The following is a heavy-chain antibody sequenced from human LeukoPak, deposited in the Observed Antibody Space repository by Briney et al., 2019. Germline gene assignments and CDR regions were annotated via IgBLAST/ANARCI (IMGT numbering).Heavy chain of an antibody. CDR3: ARDMAYCGGDCYSIAEYFQH. CDR2: ISRSSSYI. CDR1: GFAFSSYS. D-gene: IGHD2-21*02. Sequence: GGSLRLSCAASGFAFSSYSMNWVRQAPGKGLEWVSSISRSSSYIYYADSVKGRFTISRDNAKNSLYLQMNSLRAEDTAVYYCARDMAYCGGDCYSIAEYFQHWGQGTLVTVSS. J-gene: IGHJ1*01. V-gene: IGHV3-21*01.